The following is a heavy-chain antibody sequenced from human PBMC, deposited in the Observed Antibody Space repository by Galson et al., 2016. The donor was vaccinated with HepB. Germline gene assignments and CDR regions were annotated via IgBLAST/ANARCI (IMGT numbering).Heavy chain of an antibody. V-gene: IGHV3-23*01. J-gene: IGHJ4*02. D-gene: IGHD3-3*02. Sequence: SCKASGGTFSSTAMAWVRQAPGKGLEWVAGVGSGGSDTHYADLVKGRFTISRDNSNNIVYLQMNNLRAEDTAVYYCAKDRHYWSAIDYWGQGSLVTVSS. CDR3: AKDRHYWSAIDY. CDR2: VGSGGSDT. CDR1: GGTFSSTA.